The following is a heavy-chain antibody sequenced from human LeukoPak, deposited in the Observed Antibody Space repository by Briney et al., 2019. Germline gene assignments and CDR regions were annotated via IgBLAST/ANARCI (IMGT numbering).Heavy chain of an antibody. CDR1: GFTFNNHV. CDR3: ARDRIAVAATETSFDY. Sequence: QPGRSLRLSCAASGFTFNNHVMHWVRQAPGKGLEWVAVISSDGSLKYYADSVKGRFTISRGNAKNSLYLQMSSLRAEDTAMYYCARDRIAVAATETSFDYWGQGTLVTVSS. V-gene: IGHV3-30*04. D-gene: IGHD6-19*01. CDR2: ISSDGSLK. J-gene: IGHJ4*02.